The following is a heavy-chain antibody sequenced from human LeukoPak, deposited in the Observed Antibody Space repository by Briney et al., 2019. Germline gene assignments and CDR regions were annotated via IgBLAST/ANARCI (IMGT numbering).Heavy chain of an antibody. D-gene: IGHD6-19*01. CDR2: ISHSRST. V-gene: IGHV4-4*02. CDR1: SGSITSNAY. CDR3: PTKSIAVAGVS. Sequence: SQSLSLTCAVSSGSITSNAYWSWVRQPPGKGLEWIEEISHSRSTNYDSSLQSRVTISLDNPKNQILLNLTSVTAADTAVYYCPTKSIAVAGVSWGQGTLVSVSS. J-gene: IGHJ4*02.